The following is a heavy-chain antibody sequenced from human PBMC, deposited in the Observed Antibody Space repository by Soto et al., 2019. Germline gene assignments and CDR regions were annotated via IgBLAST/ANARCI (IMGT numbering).Heavy chain of an antibody. CDR2: LNPNSGNT. V-gene: IGHV1-8*01. Sequence: QVQLVQSGAEVKKPGASVKVSCKASGYTFTSYDINWVRQATGQGPEWMGWLNPNSGNTGYAQKFQGRVTMTRNTSIRTAYIELSSLRSEDTAVYYCARSTNDYGDRHWGQGSLVTVSS. D-gene: IGHD4-17*01. J-gene: IGHJ4*02. CDR1: GYTFTSYD. CDR3: ARSTNDYGDRH.